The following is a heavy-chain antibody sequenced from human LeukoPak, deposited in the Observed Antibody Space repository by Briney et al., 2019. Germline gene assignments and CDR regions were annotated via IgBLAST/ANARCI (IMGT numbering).Heavy chain of an antibody. V-gene: IGHV1-69*01. D-gene: IGHD2-15*01. CDR2: IIPIFGTA. Sequence: GASVKVSCKASGGTFSSYAISWVRQAPGQGLEWMGGIIPIFGTANYAQKFQGRVTITADESTSTAYMELSSLRSEDTAVYYCARAYCSGGSCYGYYYYYYGMDDWGKGTTVTVSS. CDR1: GGTFSSYA. J-gene: IGHJ6*04. CDR3: ARAYCSGGSCYGYYYYYYGMDD.